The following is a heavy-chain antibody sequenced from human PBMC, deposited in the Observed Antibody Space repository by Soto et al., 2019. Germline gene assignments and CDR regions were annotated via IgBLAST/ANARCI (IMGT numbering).Heavy chain of an antibody. CDR2: ISYSGIT. CDR1: STSGRSYY. D-gene: IGHD3-10*01. Sequence: QVQLQESGPGLVKPSETLSLTCTVSSTSGRSYYWSWIRQPPGKGLEWIGYISYSGITNYNPSLTSRVTISLDTSKNQFSLKLTSVTAADTAVYYCARSWFGELFFDSWGQGTLVTVSS. J-gene: IGHJ4*02. CDR3: ARSWFGELFFDS. V-gene: IGHV4-59*02.